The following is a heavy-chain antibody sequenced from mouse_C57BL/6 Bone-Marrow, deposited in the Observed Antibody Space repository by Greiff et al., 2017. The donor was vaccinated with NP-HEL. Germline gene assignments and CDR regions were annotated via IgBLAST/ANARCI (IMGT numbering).Heavy chain of an antibody. J-gene: IGHJ2*01. CDR1: GFNIKDDY. V-gene: IGHV14-4*01. CDR3: TRDYDGY. CDR2: IDPEKGDT. Sequence: VQLQQSGAELVRPGASVKLSCTASGFNIKDDYMHWVKQRPEQGLEWIGWIDPEKGDTEYASKFQGKATITADTSSNTAYLQLSSLTSEDTAVYYCTRDYDGYWGQGTTLTVSS. D-gene: IGHD2-4*01.